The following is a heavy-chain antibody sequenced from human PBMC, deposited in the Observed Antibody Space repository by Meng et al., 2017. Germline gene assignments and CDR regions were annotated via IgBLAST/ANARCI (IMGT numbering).Heavy chain of an antibody. V-gene: IGHV1-69*06. CDR3: ARDKHPYYYDSSGYSPGGDY. CDR1: GGTFSSYA. D-gene: IGHD3-22*01. Sequence: SVKVSCKASGGTFSSYAIRWVRQAPGQGLEWMGGIIPIFGTANYAQKFQGRVTITADKSTSTAYMELSSLRSEDTAVYYCARDKHPYYYDSSGYSPGGDYWGQGTLVTVSS. J-gene: IGHJ4*02. CDR2: IIPIFGTA.